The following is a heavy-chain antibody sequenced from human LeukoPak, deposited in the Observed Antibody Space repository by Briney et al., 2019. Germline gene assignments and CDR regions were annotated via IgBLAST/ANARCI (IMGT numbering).Heavy chain of an antibody. CDR1: GGFISSGGYY. CDR3: ARGSTWLTLDY. Sequence: SETLSLTCTVSGGFISSGGYYWSWIRQHPGKGLEWIGYIYYSGSTYYNPSLKSRVTISVDTSKNQFSLKLSSVTAADTAVYYCARGSTWLTLDYWGQGTLVTVSS. V-gene: IGHV4-31*03. CDR2: IYYSGST. D-gene: IGHD3-9*01. J-gene: IGHJ4*02.